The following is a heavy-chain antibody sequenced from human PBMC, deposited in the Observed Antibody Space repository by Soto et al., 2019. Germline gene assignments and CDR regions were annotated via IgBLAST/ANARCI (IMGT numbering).Heavy chain of an antibody. CDR3: AREIVVVPAASAYYYYYFMDV. V-gene: IGHV1-8*01. J-gene: IGHJ6*03. CDR1: GYTFTSYD. CDR2: MNPNSGNT. D-gene: IGHD2-2*01. Sequence: ASVKVSCKASGYTFTSYDINWVRQATGQGLEWMGWMNPNSGNTGYAQKFQGRVTMTRDTSINTAYMELSSLRSEDTAVYYCAREIVVVPAASAYYYYYFMDVWGRGTTVTVSS.